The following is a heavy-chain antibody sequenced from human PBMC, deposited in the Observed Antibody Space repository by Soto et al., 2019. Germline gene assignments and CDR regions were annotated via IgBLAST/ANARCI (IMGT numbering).Heavy chain of an antibody. CDR2: IHASSISNI. V-gene: IGHV3-48*03. CDR3: ARDGTTGTANYHYAMDV. J-gene: IGHJ6*02. Sequence: PGGSLRLSCVASGFTLSPYHMDWVRQAPGKGLEWISYIHASSISNIYYADSVKGRFTISRDNAKNSLYLQMDSLRAEDTAVYYCARDGTTGTANYHYAMDVWGQGTTVIV. CDR1: GFTLSPYH. D-gene: IGHD4-17*01.